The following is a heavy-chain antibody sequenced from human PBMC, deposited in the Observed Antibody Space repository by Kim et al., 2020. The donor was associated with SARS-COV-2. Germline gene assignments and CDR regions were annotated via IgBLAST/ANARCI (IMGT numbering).Heavy chain of an antibody. CDR3: AKDHPRPYLEWLLYEVPY. J-gene: IGHJ4*02. V-gene: IGHV3-23*01. D-gene: IGHD3-3*01. CDR1: GFTFSSYA. CDR2: ISGSGGST. Sequence: GGSLRLSCAASGFTFSSYAMSWVRQAPGKGLEWVSAISGSGGSTYYADSVKGRFTISRDNSKNTLYLQMNSLRAEDTAVYYCAKDHPRPYLEWLLYEVPYWGQGTLVTVSS.